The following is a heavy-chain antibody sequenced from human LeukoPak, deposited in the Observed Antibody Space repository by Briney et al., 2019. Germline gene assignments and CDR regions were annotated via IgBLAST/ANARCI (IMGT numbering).Heavy chain of an antibody. V-gene: IGHV3-48*03. CDR1: GFTVSSYE. Sequence: GESLKISCAASGFTVSSYEMNWVRQAPGKGLEWVSYISSSGSTIYYADSVKGRFTISRDNAKNSLFLQMNSLRAEDTAVYYCARTFDYWGQGTLVTVSS. CDR2: ISSSGSTI. CDR3: ARTFDY. J-gene: IGHJ4*02.